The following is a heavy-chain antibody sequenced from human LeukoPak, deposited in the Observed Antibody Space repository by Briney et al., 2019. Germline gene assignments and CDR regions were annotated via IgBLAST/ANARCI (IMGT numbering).Heavy chain of an antibody. V-gene: IGHV1-69*13. CDR1: GGTFSSYA. CDR3: ARGNVGAAVYYYYGMDV. CDR2: IIPIFGTA. Sequence: ASVKVSCKASGGTFSSYAISWVRQAPGQGLEWMGGIIPIFGTANYAQKFQGRVTITADESTSTAYMELSSLRSEDTAVYYCARGNVGAAVYYYYGMDVWGQGTTLTVSS. D-gene: IGHD2-15*01. J-gene: IGHJ6*02.